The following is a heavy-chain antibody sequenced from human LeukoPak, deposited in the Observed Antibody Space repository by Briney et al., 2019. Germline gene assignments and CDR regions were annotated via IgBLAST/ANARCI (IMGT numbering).Heavy chain of an antibody. J-gene: IGHJ4*02. CDR2: IYYSGST. CDR1: GGSISSYY. V-gene: IGHV4-59*01. D-gene: IGHD1-26*01. CDR3: ARYSGSYSVDY. Sequence: SETLSLTCTVSGGSISSYYWSWIRQPPGKGLEWIGYIYYSGSTNYNPSLKSRVTISVDTSKNQFSLKLSSVTAADTAVYYCARYSGSYSVDYWGQGTLVTVSS.